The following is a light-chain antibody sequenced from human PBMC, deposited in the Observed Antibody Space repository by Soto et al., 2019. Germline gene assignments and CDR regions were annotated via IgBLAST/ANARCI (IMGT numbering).Light chain of an antibody. V-gene: IGKV1-27*01. J-gene: IGKJ3*01. CDR1: QGISNY. Sequence: DIQMTQSPSSLSASVGDRATITCRASQGISNYLAWYQQKPGKVPKLLIYAASTLHTGIPSRFSGSGSGTDFTLTISSLQPEDVATYYCQNYNSAPFTFGHGTKVDIK. CDR2: AAS. CDR3: QNYNSAPFT.